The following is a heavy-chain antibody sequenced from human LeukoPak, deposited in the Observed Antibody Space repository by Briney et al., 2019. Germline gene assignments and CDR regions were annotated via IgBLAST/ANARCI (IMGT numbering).Heavy chain of an antibody. J-gene: IGHJ5*02. CDR3: ARGGPSGSYNWFDP. Sequence: ASVKVSCKASGGTFSSYAISWVRQAPGQGLEWMGRIIPILGIANYAQKFQGRVTITADKSTSTAYMELSSLRSENTAVYYCARGGPSGSYNWFDPWGQGTLVTVSS. D-gene: IGHD1-26*01. V-gene: IGHV1-69*04. CDR1: GGTFSSYA. CDR2: IIPILGIA.